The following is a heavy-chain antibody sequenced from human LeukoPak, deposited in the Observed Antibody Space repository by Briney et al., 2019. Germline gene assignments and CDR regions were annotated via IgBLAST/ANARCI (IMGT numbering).Heavy chain of an antibody. CDR2: IIPIFGTA. J-gene: IGHJ5*01. CDR1: GGTFTSYA. CDR3: ALTYWRTTGGRGGWFDS. D-gene: IGHD1-1*01. Sequence: GASVKVSCKASGGTFTSYAISWVRQAPGQGLEWMGGIIPIFGTANYAQKFQGRVTITADESTSTAYMELSSLRSEDTAVYYCALTYWRTTGGRGGWFDSWGQGTLVTVSS. V-gene: IGHV1-69*01.